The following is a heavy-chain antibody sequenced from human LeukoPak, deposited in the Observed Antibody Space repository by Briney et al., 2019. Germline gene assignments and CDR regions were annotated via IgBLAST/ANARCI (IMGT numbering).Heavy chain of an antibody. V-gene: IGHV3-23*01. CDR1: GFTFSSYA. Sequence: GGSLRLSCAASGFTFSSYAMSWVRQAPGKGLEWVSAISGSGGSTYYADSVKGRFTISRDNSKNTLYLQMNSLRAEDTAVYYCAKAQQQLVPGHYYGMDVWGQGTTVTVSS. CDR2: ISGSGGST. CDR3: AKAQQQLVPGHYYGMDV. J-gene: IGHJ6*02. D-gene: IGHD6-13*01.